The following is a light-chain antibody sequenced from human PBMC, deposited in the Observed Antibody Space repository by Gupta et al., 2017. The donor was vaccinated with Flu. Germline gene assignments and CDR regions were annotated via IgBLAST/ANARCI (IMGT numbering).Light chain of an antibody. CDR2: EVF. CDR3: SAYAGSNNLV. V-gene: IGLV2-8*01. CDR1: SSDIGGHNY. J-gene: IGLJ2*01. Sequence: SALTQPPSASGSPGQPVTISCSGTSSDIGGHNYVSCYQHHPGKAPKVLIYEVFKRPTGVPDRYSASKAGKTASLTVSGRMEEDEADYYRSAYAGSNNLVFGGGTKPTVL.